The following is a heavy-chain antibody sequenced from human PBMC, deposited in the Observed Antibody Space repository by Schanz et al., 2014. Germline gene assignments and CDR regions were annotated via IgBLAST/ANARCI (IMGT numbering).Heavy chain of an antibody. Sequence: QVQLVESGGGVVQPGGSLRLSCAASGFTFSSYGMHWVRQAPGKGLEWVAVIWFDGNNKYYADSVKGRFTISRDNAKNSLYLQMNSLRAEDTAVYYCARAPPPYSSSPYYWYYGMDVWGQGTTVTVSS. CDR1: GFTFSSYG. D-gene: IGHD6-6*01. V-gene: IGHV3-33*01. CDR2: IWFDGNNK. CDR3: ARAPPPYSSSPYYWYYGMDV. J-gene: IGHJ6*02.